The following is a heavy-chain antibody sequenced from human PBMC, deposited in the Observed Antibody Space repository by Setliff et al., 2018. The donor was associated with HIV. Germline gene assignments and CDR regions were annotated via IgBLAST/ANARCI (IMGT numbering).Heavy chain of an antibody. Sequence: GASVKVSCKASGYTFTGYDIHWVRQAPGQGLEWMGRISPNSGDTNYAQKFKGRVAMTRDTSITTAYMDLNRLRSDDTAVYYCAREDHYERFLDHWGQGALVTVSS. CDR3: AREDHYERFLDH. V-gene: IGHV1-2*06. CDR2: ISPNSGDT. D-gene: IGHD3-22*01. J-gene: IGHJ5*02. CDR1: GYTFTGYD.